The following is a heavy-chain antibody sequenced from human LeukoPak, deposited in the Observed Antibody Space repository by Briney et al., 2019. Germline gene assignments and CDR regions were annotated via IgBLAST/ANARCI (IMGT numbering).Heavy chain of an antibody. J-gene: IGHJ4*02. Sequence: SQTLSLTCTVSGGSISSGNYYWSWIRQPAGKGLEWVGRIYTSGSTNYNPPLKSRVTISLDTSKSQFSLKLSSVIAADTAVYYCARATYEDFDSWGQGTLVTVSS. V-gene: IGHV4-61*02. CDR1: GGSISSGNYY. D-gene: IGHD3-22*01. CDR3: ARATYEDFDS. CDR2: IYTSGST.